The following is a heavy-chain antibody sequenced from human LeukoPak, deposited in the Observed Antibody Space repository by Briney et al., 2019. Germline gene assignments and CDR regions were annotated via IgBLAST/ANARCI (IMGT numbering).Heavy chain of an antibody. CDR3: ARGRYGDYGDFDL. CDR2: MNPNSGNT. Sequence: ASVKVSCKASGYTFTNYDIHWVRQDTGQGLERMGWMNPNSGNTGYAQRFRGRVTITRNTSIGTAYIDLNSLRSEDTAVYYCARGRYGDYGDFDLWGRGTLVTVSS. J-gene: IGHJ2*01. D-gene: IGHD4-17*01. V-gene: IGHV1-8*03. CDR1: GYTFTNYD.